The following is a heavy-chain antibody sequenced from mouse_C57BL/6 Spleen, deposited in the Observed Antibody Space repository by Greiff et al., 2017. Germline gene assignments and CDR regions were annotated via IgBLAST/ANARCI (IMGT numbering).Heavy chain of an antibody. CDR2: ISSGGSYT. V-gene: IGHV5-6*01. CDR1: GFTFSSYG. J-gene: IGHJ1*03. CDR3: AGHHGIATVEWYFDV. D-gene: IGHD1-1*01. Sequence: EVQVVESGGDLVKPGGSLKLSCAASGFTFSSYGMSWVRQTPDKRLEWVATISSGGSYTYYPDSVKGRFTISRDNAKNTLYLQMSSLKSEDTAMYYCAGHHGIATVEWYFDVWGTGTTVTVSS.